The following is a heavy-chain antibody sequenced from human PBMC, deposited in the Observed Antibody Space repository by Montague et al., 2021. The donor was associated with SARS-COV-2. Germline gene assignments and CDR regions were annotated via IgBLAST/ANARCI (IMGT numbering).Heavy chain of an antibody. CDR3: ARDPWRITIFGVVTRYGMDV. Sequence: SETRSLTCTVSGGSVSSGSYYWSWIRQPPGKGLEWIGYIYYSGSTNYNPSLKSRVTISVDTPKNQFSLKLSSVTAADTAVYYCARDPWRITIFGVVTRYGMDVWGQGTTVTVSS. J-gene: IGHJ6*02. D-gene: IGHD3-3*01. CDR1: GGSVSSGSYY. CDR2: IYYSGST. V-gene: IGHV4-61*01.